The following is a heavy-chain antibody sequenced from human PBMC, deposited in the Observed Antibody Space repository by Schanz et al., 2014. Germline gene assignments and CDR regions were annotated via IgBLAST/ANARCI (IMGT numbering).Heavy chain of an antibody. CDR3: AGTYCSSTSCYTGYYYMDV. J-gene: IGHJ6*03. Sequence: QVQLVQSGAEVKKPGASVKVSCKASGYTFTSYSMHWVRQAPGQGLEWMGWISAYNGNTNYAQKLQGRVTMTTDTSTSTAYMELRSLRSDDTAVYYCAGTYCSSTSCYTGYYYMDVWGKGTTVTVS. V-gene: IGHV1-18*04. CDR1: GYTFTSYS. D-gene: IGHD2-2*02. CDR2: ISAYNGNT.